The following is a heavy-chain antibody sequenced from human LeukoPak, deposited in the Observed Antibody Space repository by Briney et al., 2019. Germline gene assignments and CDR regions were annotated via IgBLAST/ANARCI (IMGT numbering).Heavy chain of an antibody. CDR1: GFTFSSYW. J-gene: IGHJ4*02. CDR3: ARDHYGYDY. CDR2: INHNGNVN. D-gene: IGHD5-18*01. Sequence: GGSLRLSCAASGFTFSSYWMNWARQAPGKGLEWVASINHNGNVNYYVDSVKGRFTISRDNAKNSLYLQMNSLRDEDTAVYYCARDHYGYDYWGQGTLVTVSS. V-gene: IGHV3-7*01.